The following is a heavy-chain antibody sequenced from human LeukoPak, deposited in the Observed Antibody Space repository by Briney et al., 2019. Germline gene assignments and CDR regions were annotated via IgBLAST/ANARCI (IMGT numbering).Heavy chain of an antibody. CDR3: ARELPHYSNSSPATH. Sequence: GGSLRLSCAASGFTFSSYSMNWVRQAPGKGLEWVSSISTSSTYIYYADSVKGRFTISRDNAKNSLYLQMNSLRAEDTAVYYCARELPHYSNSSPATHWGQGTLVTVSS. D-gene: IGHD6-6*01. CDR1: GFTFSSYS. CDR2: ISTSSTYI. V-gene: IGHV3-21*01. J-gene: IGHJ4*02.